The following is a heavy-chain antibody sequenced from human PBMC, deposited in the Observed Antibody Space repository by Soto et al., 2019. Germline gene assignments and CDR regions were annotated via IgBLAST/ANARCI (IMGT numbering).Heavy chain of an antibody. D-gene: IGHD2-15*01. V-gene: IGHV1-45*02. CDR1: GYTFTYRY. CDR3: AGAYSHDAFDI. Sequence: SVKVSCKASGYTFTYRYLHWVRQAPGQALEWMGWITPFNGNTNYAQKFQDRVTITRYRSMSTAYMELSSLRSEDTAMYYCAGAYSHDAFDIWGRGTMVTVSS. J-gene: IGHJ3*02. CDR2: ITPFNGNT.